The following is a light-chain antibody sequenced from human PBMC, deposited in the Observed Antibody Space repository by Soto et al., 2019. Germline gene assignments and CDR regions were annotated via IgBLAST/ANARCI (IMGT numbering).Light chain of an antibody. CDR1: SSDVGGYNY. Sequence: QSVLTQPASVSGSPGQSITISCTRTSSDVGGYNYVSWYQQHPGKAPKLMIYDVSNRPSGVSNRFSGSKSGNTASLTISGLQAEDEADYYCSSYVFGTGTKVTVL. J-gene: IGLJ1*01. CDR3: SSYV. V-gene: IGLV2-14*01. CDR2: DVS.